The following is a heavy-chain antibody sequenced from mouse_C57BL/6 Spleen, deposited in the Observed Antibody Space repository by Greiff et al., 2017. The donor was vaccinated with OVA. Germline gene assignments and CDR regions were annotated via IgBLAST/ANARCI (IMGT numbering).Heavy chain of an antibody. CDR1: GFTFSDYY. V-gene: IGHV5-16*01. D-gene: IGHD3-2*02. CDR3: ARETAQATLDD. CDR2: INYDGSST. Sequence: EVQVVESEGGLVQPGSSMKLSCTASGFTFSDYYMAWVRQVPEKGLEWVANINYDGSSTYYLDSLKSRFIISRDNAKNILYLQMSSLKSEDTATYYCARETAQATLDDWGQGTTLTVSS. J-gene: IGHJ2*01.